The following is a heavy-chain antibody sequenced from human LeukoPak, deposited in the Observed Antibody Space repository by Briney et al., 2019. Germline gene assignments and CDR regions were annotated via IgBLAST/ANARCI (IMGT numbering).Heavy chain of an antibody. V-gene: IGHV4-39*07. CDR1: GGSISSGSYY. CDR2: INHSGST. CDR3: ARARPKYYYYYYMDV. J-gene: IGHJ6*03. D-gene: IGHD2/OR15-2a*01. Sequence: PSETLSLTCTVSGGSISSGSYYWSWIRQPPGKGLEWIGEINHSGSTNYNPSLKSRVTISVDTSKNQFSLKLSSVTAADTAVYYCARARPKYYYYYYMDVWGKGTTVTVSS.